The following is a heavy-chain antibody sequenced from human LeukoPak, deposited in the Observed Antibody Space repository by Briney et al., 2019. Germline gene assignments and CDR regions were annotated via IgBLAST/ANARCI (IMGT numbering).Heavy chain of an antibody. CDR1: GGSISSGGYY. J-gene: IGHJ4*02. Sequence: SETLSLTCTVSGGSISSGGYYWGWIRQPPGKGLEWIGSIYYSGSTYYNPSLKSRVTISVDTSKNQFSLKLSSVTAADTAVYYCARHDGYNYELPFDSWGQGTLVTVSS. CDR3: ARHDGYNYELPFDS. CDR2: IYYSGST. V-gene: IGHV4-39*01. D-gene: IGHD5-24*01.